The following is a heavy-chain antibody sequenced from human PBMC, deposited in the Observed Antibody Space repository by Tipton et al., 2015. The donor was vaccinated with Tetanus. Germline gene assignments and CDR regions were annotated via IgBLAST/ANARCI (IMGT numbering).Heavy chain of an antibody. CDR2: IYYTGAT. J-gene: IGHJ4*02. Sequence: TLSLTCTVSGASITTYHWSWLRQTPGRGLEWIGHIYYTGATSYNSSLQSRVTLSIDTSKNQFSLKLDSVTAADAAVYYCARPGVGGYTGYYFDFWGQGTVVTVSS. CDR1: GASITTYH. CDR3: ARPGVGGYTGYYFDF. V-gene: IGHV4-59*08. D-gene: IGHD5-12*01.